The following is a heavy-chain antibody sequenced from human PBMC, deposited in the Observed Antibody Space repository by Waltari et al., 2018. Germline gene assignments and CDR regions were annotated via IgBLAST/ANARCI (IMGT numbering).Heavy chain of an antibody. CDR1: GFTLSSYW. CDR3: VRGSYDWSGFDY. V-gene: IGHV3-74*01. J-gene: IGHJ4*02. CDR2: ISADGSDT. Sequence: EVQLVESGGALVQHGGSRCLSCAAYGFTLSSYWMYWMRQGPGEGLVWVSRISADGSDTYYADSVKGRFTISRDNPTNTLYLQMSSLRAEDTALYYCVRGSYDWSGFDYWGQGTLVTVSS. D-gene: IGHD3-9*01.